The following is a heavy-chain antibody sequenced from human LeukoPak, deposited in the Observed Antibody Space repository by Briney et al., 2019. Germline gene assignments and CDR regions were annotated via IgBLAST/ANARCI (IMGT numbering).Heavy chain of an antibody. V-gene: IGHV1-69*04. D-gene: IGHD2-2*02. CDR3: AIDCSSTSCYIATYFDY. Sequence: SVKVSCKASGGTFSSYAISWARQAPGQGLEWMGRIIPIFGIANYAQKFQGRVTITADKSTSTAYMELSSLRSEDTAVYYCAIDCSSTSCYIATYFDYWGQGTLVTVSS. CDR1: GGTFSSYA. J-gene: IGHJ4*02. CDR2: IIPIFGIA.